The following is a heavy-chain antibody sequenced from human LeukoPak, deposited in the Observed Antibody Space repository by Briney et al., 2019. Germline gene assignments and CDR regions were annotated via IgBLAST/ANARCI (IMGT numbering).Heavy chain of an antibody. CDR2: IKQDGSEK. CDR1: GFTFSSYW. Sequence: GGSLRLSCAASGFTFSSYWMSWVRQAPGKGLEWVANIKQDGSEKYYVDSVKGRFTISRDNAKNSLYLQMNSLRAEDTAVYYCARIRTPDYYGSGSYAYYFDYWGQGTLVTVPS. J-gene: IGHJ4*02. CDR3: ARIRTPDYYGSGSYAYYFDY. D-gene: IGHD3-10*01. V-gene: IGHV3-7*03.